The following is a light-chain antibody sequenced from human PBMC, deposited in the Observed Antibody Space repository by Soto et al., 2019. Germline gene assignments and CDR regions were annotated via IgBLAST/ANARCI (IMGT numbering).Light chain of an antibody. Sequence: EIVLTQSPGTLSLSPGERVTLSCRASQSVSSTYLAWYQQKPGQAPRLLMYGASNRATGIPDRFSGSGSGTDFTLTINRLEPEDFAVYFCQQYGRSPPFTFGQGTKVEIK. CDR3: QQYGRSPPFT. J-gene: IGKJ2*01. CDR1: QSVSSTY. V-gene: IGKV3-20*01. CDR2: GAS.